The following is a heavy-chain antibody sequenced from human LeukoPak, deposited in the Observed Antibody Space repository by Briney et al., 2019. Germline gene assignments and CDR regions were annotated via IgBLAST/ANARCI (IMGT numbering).Heavy chain of an antibody. Sequence: WGSLTLTCAASGFSVGSNYMSWVRQAPGKGLEWVSVIYSGGGTYYAVSVKGRFTMSRDNSKNTLYLQMNSLRAEDTAVYYCASDLGGPTVWGQGTLVTVSS. CDR1: GFSVGSNY. CDR3: ASDLGGPTV. CDR2: IYSGGGT. V-gene: IGHV3-53*01. J-gene: IGHJ4*02. D-gene: IGHD1-26*01.